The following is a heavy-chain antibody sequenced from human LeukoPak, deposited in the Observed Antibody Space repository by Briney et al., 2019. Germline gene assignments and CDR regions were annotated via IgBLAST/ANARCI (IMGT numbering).Heavy chain of an antibody. V-gene: IGHV1-2*02. J-gene: IGHJ4*02. CDR2: INPTSGGT. Sequence: ASVKVSCKASGYTFTGYYMHWVRQAPGQGFEWLGWINPTSGGTNYAQKFQGRVTMTRDTSISTAYMELSRLRSDDTAVYYCARDLLSYYGSGSYYNPFDFGYWGQGTLVTVSS. CDR3: ARDLLSYYGSGSYYNPFDFGY. D-gene: IGHD3-10*01. CDR1: GYTFTGYY.